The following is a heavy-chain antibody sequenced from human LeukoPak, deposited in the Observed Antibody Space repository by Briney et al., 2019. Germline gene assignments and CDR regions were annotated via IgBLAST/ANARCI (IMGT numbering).Heavy chain of an antibody. V-gene: IGHV3-30*02. Sequence: GGSLRLSCAASGFTFTSYSMHWVRQAPGKGLEWVAFIRYDGSKKNYADSVKGRFTISRDNSKNTLYLQMNSLRAEDTAVYYCAKDRSDILTGYYDYWGQGTLVTVSS. CDR2: IRYDGSKK. J-gene: IGHJ4*02. CDR3: AKDRSDILTGYYDY. D-gene: IGHD3-9*01. CDR1: GFTFTSYS.